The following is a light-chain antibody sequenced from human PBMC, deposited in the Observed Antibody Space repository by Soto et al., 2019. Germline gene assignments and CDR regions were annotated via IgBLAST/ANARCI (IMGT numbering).Light chain of an antibody. CDR1: SSDVGGFNY. CDR2: EVR. Sequence: QSALTQPASVSGSPGQSITISCTGTSSDVGGFNYVSWYQQHPGKTPKLLIYEVRNRPSGVSNRFSGSKSGNTASLTISGLQAEDEADYYCSSYTSSSSGVFGNGTKVTVL. J-gene: IGLJ1*01. CDR3: SSYTSSSSGV. V-gene: IGLV2-14*01.